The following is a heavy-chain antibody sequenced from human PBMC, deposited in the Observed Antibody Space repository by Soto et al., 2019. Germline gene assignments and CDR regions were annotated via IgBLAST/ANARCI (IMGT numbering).Heavy chain of an antibody. Sequence: GGSLRLSCAASGFTFSSYWMSWVRQAPGKGLEWVANIKQDGSEKYYVDSVKGRFTISRDNAKNSLYLQMNSLRAEDTAVYYCARSMSGYIWGSYRYTPFAYWGQGTLVTVSS. D-gene: IGHD3-16*02. CDR1: GFTFSSYW. CDR2: IKQDGSEK. CDR3: ARSMSGYIWGSYRYTPFAY. J-gene: IGHJ4*02. V-gene: IGHV3-7*01.